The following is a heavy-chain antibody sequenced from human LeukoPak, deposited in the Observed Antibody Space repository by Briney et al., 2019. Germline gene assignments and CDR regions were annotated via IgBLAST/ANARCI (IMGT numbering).Heavy chain of an antibody. D-gene: IGHD4-23*01. J-gene: IGHJ2*01. CDR3: ANSRGGGPGAPFDL. Sequence: GGSLRLSCVASGYRFSSFAMHWVRQAPGKGLEWVAMMSYEGSEKYYVESVKGRFTISRDNSRNTLYLKMNSLGVQDTAMYYCANSRGGGPGAPFDLWGRGTLVSVSS. CDR1: GYRFSSFA. CDR2: MSYEGSEK. V-gene: IGHV3-30*04.